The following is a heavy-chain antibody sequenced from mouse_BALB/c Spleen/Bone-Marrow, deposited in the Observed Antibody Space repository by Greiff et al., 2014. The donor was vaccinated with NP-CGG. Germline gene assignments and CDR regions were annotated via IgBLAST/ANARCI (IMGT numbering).Heavy chain of an antibody. Sequence: EVKLVESGAELVKPGASVKLSCTASGFNIKDTYMHWVKQRPEQGLEWIGRIDPANGNTKYDPKFQGKASITADTSSNTAYLQLSSLTSEDTAVYYCARYSYGSRGYYLDYWGQGTTLTVSS. CDR3: ARYSYGSRGYYLDY. V-gene: IGHV14-3*02. CDR1: GFNIKDTY. CDR2: IDPANGNT. J-gene: IGHJ2*01. D-gene: IGHD1-1*01.